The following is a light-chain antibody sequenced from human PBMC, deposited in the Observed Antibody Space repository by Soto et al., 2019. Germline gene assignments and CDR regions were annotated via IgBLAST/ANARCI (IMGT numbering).Light chain of an antibody. CDR2: GAS. CDR3: HQYGSSPFT. J-gene: IGKJ3*01. Sequence: VVLTQSPATLSLSPGERATLSCRANQPVSANYLAWYQQKPGQAPRLLIYGASGRATGIPDRFSGSGSGTDFTLTISRLEPEDFAVFYCHQYGSSPFTFGPGTKVDI. CDR1: QPVSANY. V-gene: IGKV3-20*01.